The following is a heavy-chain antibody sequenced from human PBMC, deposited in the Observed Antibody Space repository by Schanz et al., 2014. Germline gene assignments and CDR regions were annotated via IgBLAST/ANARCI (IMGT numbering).Heavy chain of an antibody. Sequence: EVQLLESGGGLVQPGGSLRLSCVASGFTFSTYAMSWVRQAPGKGPEWVSSLTGSGGGTYYADSVRGRFAISRDNSKNTLYLEMDSLRPEDTAVYFCAKDTGYCHGGACYCFEYWGLGILVTVSS. CDR3: AKDTGYCHGGACYCFEY. V-gene: IGHV3-23*01. CDR2: LTGSGGGT. D-gene: IGHD2-8*02. CDR1: GFTFSTYA. J-gene: IGHJ4*02.